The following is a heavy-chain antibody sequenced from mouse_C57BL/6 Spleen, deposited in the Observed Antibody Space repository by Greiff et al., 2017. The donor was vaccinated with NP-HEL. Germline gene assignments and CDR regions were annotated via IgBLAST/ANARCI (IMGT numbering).Heavy chain of an antibody. V-gene: IGHV1-82*01. CDR1: GYAFSSSW. J-gene: IGHJ3*01. CDR3: ASNYGSPFAY. CDR2: IYPGDGDT. D-gene: IGHD1-1*01. Sequence: VKLQQSGPELVKPGASVKISCKASGYAFSSSWMNWVKQRPGKGLEWIGRIYPGDGDTNYNGKFKGKATLTADKSSSTAYMQLSSLTSEDSAVYFCASNYGSPFAYWGQGTLVTVSA.